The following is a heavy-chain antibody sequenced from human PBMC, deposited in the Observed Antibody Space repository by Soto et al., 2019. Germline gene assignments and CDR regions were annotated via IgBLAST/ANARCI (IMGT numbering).Heavy chain of an antibody. CDR2: MSAHNGNT. V-gene: IGHV1-18*01. CDR3: ARGRYGHY. Sequence: QVHLVQSGAEVKKPGASVKVSCKGSGYAFTTYGITWVRQAPGQGLEWMGWMSAHNGNTNYAQKLQARDTLTRDTSTSTAYMELRCLRADDTAVYYFARGRYGHYWGQAALVTVSS. D-gene: IGHD1-1*01. CDR1: GYAFTTYG. J-gene: IGHJ4*02.